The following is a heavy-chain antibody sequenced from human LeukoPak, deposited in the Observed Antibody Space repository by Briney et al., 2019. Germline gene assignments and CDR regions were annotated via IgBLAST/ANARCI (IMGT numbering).Heavy chain of an antibody. CDR3: ARLKVLDITWWPADY. CDR1: GVSITSGPW. Sequence: SGTLSLTCAVSGVSITSGPWWSWVRQPPGKGLEWIGEINQSGRTNYSPSLESRVTMSIDKSRNQFSLSLASVTAADTAVYYCARLKVLDITWWPADYWGPGTLVTVSS. D-gene: IGHD2-15*01. V-gene: IGHV4-4*02. J-gene: IGHJ4*02. CDR2: INQSGRT.